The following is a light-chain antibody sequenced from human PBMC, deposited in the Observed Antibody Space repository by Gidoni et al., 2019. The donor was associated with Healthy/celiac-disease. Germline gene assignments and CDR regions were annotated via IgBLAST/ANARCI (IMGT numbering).Light chain of an antibody. CDR1: QSLLHSNGYNY. J-gene: IGKJ1*01. V-gene: IGKV2-28*01. Sequence: DIVMTQSPLSLPVTPGEPASISCRSSQSLLHSNGYNYLDWYLQKPGQSPQLLIYLRSNRASGVPDRFSGSGSGTDFTLKISRVEAEDVGVYYCMQPLQTPRTFGQXTKVEIK. CDR2: LRS. CDR3: MQPLQTPRT.